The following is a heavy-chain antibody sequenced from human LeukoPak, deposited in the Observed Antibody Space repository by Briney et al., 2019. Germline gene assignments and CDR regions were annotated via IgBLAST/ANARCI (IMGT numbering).Heavy chain of an antibody. CDR3: AKVSPSGASYFHY. V-gene: IGHV3-30*18. CDR1: GFTFSRSD. Sequence: GGSLRLSCAASGFTFSRSDMHWGRQAPGKGLEWVTLISSDGSNIYYADSVKGRLTTSRDNSKNTLYLQMDSLRAEDTAVYYCAKVSPSGASYFHYWGQGTLVTVSS. J-gene: IGHJ4*02. CDR2: ISSDGSNI. D-gene: IGHD1-26*01.